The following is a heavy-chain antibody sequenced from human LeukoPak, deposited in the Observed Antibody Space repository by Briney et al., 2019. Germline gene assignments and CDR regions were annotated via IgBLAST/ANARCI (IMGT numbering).Heavy chain of an antibody. J-gene: IGHJ4*02. Sequence: PSVKVSCKASGYSLTVFGISSVRQAPGQGLEWRGWISAYNGNTNYAQKLQGRVTMNTDTSTSTAYMGLRSLTCDDPAVDYCARGGIAVANVELLDYFDYWGKGTLVTVSS. CDR2: ISAYNGNT. CDR1: GYSLTVFG. D-gene: IGHD6-13*01. V-gene: IGHV1-18*01. CDR3: ARGGIAVANVELLDYFDY.